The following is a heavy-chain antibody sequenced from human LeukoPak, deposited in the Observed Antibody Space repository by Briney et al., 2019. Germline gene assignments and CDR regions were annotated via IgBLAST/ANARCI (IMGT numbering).Heavy chain of an antibody. D-gene: IGHD3-22*01. V-gene: IGHV3-23*01. Sequence: AGSLTLSCAASGFNFSSYAMSWVRQPPGKGLEWVSAISGSGGSTYYADSVKGRFTIFRDNSKNTLHLQMNSLTAEDTAVYYCAKDAKPYYYDSSGYYYAGAFDIWGQGTMVTVSS. CDR1: GFNFSSYA. CDR2: ISGSGGST. CDR3: AKDAKPYYYDSSGYYYAGAFDI. J-gene: IGHJ3*02.